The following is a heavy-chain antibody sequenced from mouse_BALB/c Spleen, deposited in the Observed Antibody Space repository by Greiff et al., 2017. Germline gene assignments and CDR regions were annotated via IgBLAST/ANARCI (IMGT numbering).Heavy chain of an antibody. CDR2: IYPGDGDT. D-gene: IGHD4-1*01. J-gene: IGHJ4*01. V-gene: IGHV1-80*01. Sequence: QVHVKQSGAELVRPGSSVKISCKASGYAFSSYWMNWVKQRPGQGLEWIGQIYPGDGDTNYNGKFKGKATLTADKSSSTAYMQLSSLTSEDSAVYFCARDELGRAMDYWGQGTSVTVSS. CDR1: GYAFSSYW. CDR3: ARDELGRAMDY.